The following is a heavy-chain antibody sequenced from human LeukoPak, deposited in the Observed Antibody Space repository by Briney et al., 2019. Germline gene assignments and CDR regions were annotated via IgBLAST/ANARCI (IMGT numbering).Heavy chain of an antibody. CDR3: ATDGSYVVVPSLGMDV. J-gene: IGHJ6*02. CDR1: GGTFSSYA. D-gene: IGHD2-2*01. V-gene: IGHV1-69*13. Sequence: ASVKVSCKASGGTFSSYAISWVRQAPGQGLEWMGGIIPIFGTANYAQKFQGRVTITADESTSTAYMELSSLRSEDTAVYYCATDGSYVVVPSLGMDVWGQGTTVTVSS. CDR2: IIPIFGTA.